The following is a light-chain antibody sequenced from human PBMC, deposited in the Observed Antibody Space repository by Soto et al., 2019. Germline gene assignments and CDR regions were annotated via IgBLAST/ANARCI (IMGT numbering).Light chain of an antibody. V-gene: IGKV1-39*01. CDR3: QQLNSYPPG. Sequence: DIQMTQSPSSLSASVGDRVTITCRASQTISNYLNWYQQKPGKAPKFLIYAASTLQSGVPSRFSGSGSGTDFTLTISSLQPEDFATYYCQQLNSYPPGFGQGTKVDIK. CDR1: QTISNY. J-gene: IGKJ1*01. CDR2: AAS.